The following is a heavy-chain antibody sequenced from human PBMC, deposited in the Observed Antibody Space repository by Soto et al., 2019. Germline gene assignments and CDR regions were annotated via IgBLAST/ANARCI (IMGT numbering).Heavy chain of an antibody. CDR1: GFTCSSYW. J-gene: IGHJ6*03. CDR3: AIQYSSSWLRYYYYMDV. V-gene: IGHV3-7*01. Sequence: EVQLVESGGGLVQPGGSLRLSCAASGFTCSSYWMSWVRQAPGKGLEWVANIKQDGSEKYYVDSVKGRFTISRDNAKNSLYLQMNSLRAEDTAVYYCAIQYSSSWLRYYYYMDVWGKGTTVTVSS. D-gene: IGHD6-13*01. CDR2: IKQDGSEK.